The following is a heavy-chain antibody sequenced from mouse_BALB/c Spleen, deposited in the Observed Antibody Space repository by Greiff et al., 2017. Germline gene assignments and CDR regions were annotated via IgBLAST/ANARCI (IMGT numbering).Heavy chain of an antibody. CDR1: GFTFSSYA. V-gene: IGHV5-6-5*01. J-gene: IGHJ2*01. CDR3: SRGLRGYSSTFDY. CDR2: ISSGGST. D-gene: IGHD1-1*01. Sequence: EVQLVESGGGLVKPGGSLKLSCAASGFTFSSYAMSWVRQTPEKRLEWVASISSGGSTYYPDSLKGRFTISGDNSRNILYLQMSSLRSEDTAMYYCSRGLRGYSSTFDYWGQGTTLTVSS.